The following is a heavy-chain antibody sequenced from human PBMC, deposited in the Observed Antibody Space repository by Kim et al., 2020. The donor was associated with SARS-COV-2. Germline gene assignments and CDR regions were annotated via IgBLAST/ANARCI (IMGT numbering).Heavy chain of an antibody. D-gene: IGHD6-19*01. CDR1: GYSFTSYW. Sequence: GESLKISCKGSGYSFTSYWIGWVRQMPGKGLEWMGIIYPGDSDTRYSPSFQGQVTISADKSINTAYLQWSSLKASDTAMYYCARLDSSGWDYYYYGMDVWGQGTTVTVSS. V-gene: IGHV5-51*01. CDR3: ARLDSSGWDYYYYGMDV. J-gene: IGHJ6*02. CDR2: IYPGDSDT.